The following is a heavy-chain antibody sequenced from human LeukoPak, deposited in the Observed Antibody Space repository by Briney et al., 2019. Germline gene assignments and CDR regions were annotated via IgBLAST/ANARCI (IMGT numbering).Heavy chain of an antibody. CDR1: GYTFTKYV. V-gene: IGHV1-3*01. J-gene: IGHJ4*02. CDR2: INAGNGDT. D-gene: IGHD2-21*01. Sequence: ASVKVSCKTSGYTFTKYVVHWVRQAPGQRPEWMGWINAGNGDTKYSQNFQDRVTITRDTSANTAYMELSSLTSEDTALYYCARDDCGDTCYPGGYWGQGTLVTVSS. CDR3: ARDDCGDTCYPGGY.